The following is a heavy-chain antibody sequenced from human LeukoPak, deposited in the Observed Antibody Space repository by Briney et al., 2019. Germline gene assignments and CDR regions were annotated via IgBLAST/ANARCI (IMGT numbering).Heavy chain of an antibody. Sequence: SETLSLTCAVYGGSFSGYYWSWIRQPPGKGLEWIGEINHSGSTNYNPSPKSRVTISVDTSKNQFSLKLSSVTAADTAVYYCARVPTYYYDSSGYILDYWGQGTLVTVSS. CDR2: INHSGST. V-gene: IGHV4-34*01. CDR1: GGSFSGYY. D-gene: IGHD3-22*01. CDR3: ARVPTYYYDSSGYILDY. J-gene: IGHJ4*02.